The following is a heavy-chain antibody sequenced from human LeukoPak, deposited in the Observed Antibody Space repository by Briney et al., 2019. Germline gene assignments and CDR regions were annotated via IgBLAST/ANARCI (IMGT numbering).Heavy chain of an antibody. V-gene: IGHV4-34*01. D-gene: IGHD2-15*01. J-gene: IGHJ4*02. CDR1: GGSFSGYY. Sequence: SETLSLTCAVYGGSFSGYYWSWIRQPPGKGLEWIGEINHSGSTNYNPSLKSRVTISVDTSKNQFSLKLSSVAAADTAVYYCARVLGYCSGGSCSESYFDYWGQGTLVTVSS. CDR3: ARVLGYCSGGSCSESYFDY. CDR2: INHSGST.